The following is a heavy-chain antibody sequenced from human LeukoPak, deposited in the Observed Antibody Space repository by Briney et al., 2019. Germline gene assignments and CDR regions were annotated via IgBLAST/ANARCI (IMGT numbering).Heavy chain of an antibody. J-gene: IGHJ4*02. CDR3: AKDSSVPYGITE. CDR2: ISPSDGNT. Sequence: SGGSLKLSCAASGFTFSKYAMGWVRQAPGKGLEWVSAISPSDGNTFYADSVKGRFTISRDNSKNTLSLQMNSLRAEDTALYYCAKDSSVPYGITEWGQGTLVTVSS. D-gene: IGHD4-17*01. V-gene: IGHV3-23*01. CDR1: GFTFSKYA.